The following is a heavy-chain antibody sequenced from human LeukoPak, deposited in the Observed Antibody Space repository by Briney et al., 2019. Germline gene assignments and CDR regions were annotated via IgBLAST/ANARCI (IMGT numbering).Heavy chain of an antibody. Sequence: SETLSLTCTVSGGSISSGGYYWSWIRQHPGKGLEWIGYIYYSGSTYYNPSLKSRVTISVDTSKNQFSLKLSSVTAADTAVYYCARTVVPAAGGYNWFDPWGQGTLVTVSS. CDR2: IYYSGST. D-gene: IGHD2-2*01. CDR3: ARTVVPAAGGYNWFDP. J-gene: IGHJ5*02. CDR1: GGSISSGGYY. V-gene: IGHV4-31*03.